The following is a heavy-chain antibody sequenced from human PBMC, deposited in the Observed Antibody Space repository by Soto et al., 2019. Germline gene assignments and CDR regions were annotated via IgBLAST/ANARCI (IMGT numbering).Heavy chain of an antibody. J-gene: IGHJ4*02. V-gene: IGHV5-10-1*01. CDR3: ARVGSLPGDFDY. D-gene: IGHD3-9*01. CDR2: IDPSDSYT. Sequence: GESLKISCQSSGYTFISYWIIWVRQMPGKGLEWMGKIDPSDSYTNYSPSFKGHVTISADKSISTAYLQWNSLKASDTAIYYCARVGSLPGDFDYWGQGTLVTVSS. CDR1: GYTFISYW.